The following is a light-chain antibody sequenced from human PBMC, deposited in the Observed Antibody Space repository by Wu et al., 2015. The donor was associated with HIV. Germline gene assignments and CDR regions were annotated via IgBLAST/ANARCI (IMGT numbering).Light chain of an antibody. CDR3: QQANNSPFR. Sequence: DIQMTQSPSSVSASIGDRVTITCRASQGIGSWLAWYQQKPGKAPKLLIYAASNLQSGVPSRFSGSGSGTDFTLTISSLRPEDFATYYCQQANNSPFRFGPGTKVDFK. V-gene: IGKV1-12*01. CDR2: AAS. CDR1: QGIGSW. J-gene: IGKJ3*01.